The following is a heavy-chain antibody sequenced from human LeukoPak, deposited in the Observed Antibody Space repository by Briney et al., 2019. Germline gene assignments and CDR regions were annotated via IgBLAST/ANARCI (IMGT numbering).Heavy chain of an antibody. J-gene: IGHJ4*02. CDR1: GGSISSSSYY. D-gene: IGHD3-22*01. CDR3: ARRIYDSTNYGDY. V-gene: IGHV4-39*01. Sequence: SETLSLTCTVSGGSISSSSYYWGWIRQPPGKGLERIGSIYYSGSTYYNPSLKSRVTISVDTSKNQFSLKLSSVTAADTAVYYCARRIYDSTNYGDYWGQGTLVTVSS. CDR2: IYYSGST.